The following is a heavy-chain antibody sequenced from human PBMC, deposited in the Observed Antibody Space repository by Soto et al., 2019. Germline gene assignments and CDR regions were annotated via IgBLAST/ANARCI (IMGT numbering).Heavy chain of an antibody. V-gene: IGHV3-23*01. Sequence: GGSLRLSCAASGFTFSSFAMSWVRQAPGKGLEWVSSIGGSGATTYYADSVKGRFTISRDNSKNTLYLQMNSLRAEDTAVYYCPKLVTSWGQGTLVTVSS. CDR3: PKLVTS. CDR1: GFTFSSFA. D-gene: IGHD6-6*01. J-gene: IGHJ5*02. CDR2: IGGSGATT.